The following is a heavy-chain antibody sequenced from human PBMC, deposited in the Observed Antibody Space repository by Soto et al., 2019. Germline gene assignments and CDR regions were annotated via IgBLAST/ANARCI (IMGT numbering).Heavy chain of an antibody. J-gene: IGHJ5*01. Sequence: TSETLSLTCSVSGDSISNLDYFWAWIRQPPGQTLEYIGYIYKSATTYYNPSFESRVAISVDTSKSQFSLNVTSVTAADTAVYFCARGRYCLTGRCFPNWFDSWGQGALVTVSS. CDR3: ARGRYCLTGRCFPNWFDS. V-gene: IGHV4-30-4*01. CDR2: IYKSATT. D-gene: IGHD7-27*01. CDR1: GDSISNLDYF.